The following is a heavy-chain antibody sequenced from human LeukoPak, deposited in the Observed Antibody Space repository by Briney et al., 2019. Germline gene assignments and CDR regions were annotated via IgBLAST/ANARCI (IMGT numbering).Heavy chain of an antibody. CDR2: IYSGGST. V-gene: IGHV3-66*01. J-gene: IGHJ4*02. D-gene: IGHD6-6*01. CDR1: GFTVSSNY. CDR3: ASIATRVPFDY. Sequence: PGGSLRPSCAASGFTVSSNYMSWVRQAPGKGLEWVSVIYSGGSTYYADSVKGRFTISRDNSKNTLYLQMNSLRAEDTAVYYCASIATRVPFDYWGQGTLVTVSS.